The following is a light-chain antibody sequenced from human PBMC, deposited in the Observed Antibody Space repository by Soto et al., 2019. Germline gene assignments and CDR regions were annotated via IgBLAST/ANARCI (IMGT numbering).Light chain of an antibody. J-gene: IGLJ3*02. CDR2: DVV. V-gene: IGLV2-14*03. CDR1: SSDVGGYNY. Sequence: QSVLTQPASVSGSPGQSITISCTGTSSDVGGYNYVSWYQQHPGKAPKLMIYDVVNRPSGVSNRFSGSKSGNTASLTISGLQAEDEADYYCNSYTSSSTVVFGGGTKVTVL. CDR3: NSYTSSSTVV.